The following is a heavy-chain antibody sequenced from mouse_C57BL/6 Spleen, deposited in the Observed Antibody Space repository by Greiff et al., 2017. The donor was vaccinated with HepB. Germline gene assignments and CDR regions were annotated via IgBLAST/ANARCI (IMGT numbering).Heavy chain of an antibody. J-gene: IGHJ2*01. Sequence: VQLQQSGPELVKPGASVKISCKASGYSFTGYYMNWVKQSPEKSLEWIGEINPSTGGTTYNQKFKAKATLTVDKSSSTAYMQLKSLTSEDSAVYYCARWKPDYWGQGTTLTVSS. V-gene: IGHV1-42*01. CDR1: GYSFTGYY. CDR2: INPSTGGT. CDR3: ARWKPDY.